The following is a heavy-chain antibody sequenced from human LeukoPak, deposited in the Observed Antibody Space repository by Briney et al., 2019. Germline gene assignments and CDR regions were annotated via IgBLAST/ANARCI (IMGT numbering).Heavy chain of an antibody. D-gene: IGHD5-12*01. Sequence: PSETLSLTCAVYGGSFSGYYWSWIRQPPGKGLEWIGEINHSGSTNYNPSLKSRVTISVDTSKNQFSLKLSSVTAADTAVYYCARGFGRYSGYAPRYFDYWGQGTLVTVSS. CDR2: INHSGST. J-gene: IGHJ4*02. CDR1: GGSFSGYY. CDR3: ARGFGRYSGYAPRYFDY. V-gene: IGHV4-34*01.